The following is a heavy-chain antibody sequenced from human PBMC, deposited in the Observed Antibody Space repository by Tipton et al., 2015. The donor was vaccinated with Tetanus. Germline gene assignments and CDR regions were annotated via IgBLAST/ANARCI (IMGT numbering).Heavy chain of an antibody. J-gene: IGHJ5*02. D-gene: IGHD2-8*01. CDR3: ARGLFCANGICPALLFDP. CDR2: ISTSGNT. CDR1: GDFASLSY. V-gene: IGHV4-4*07. Sequence: TLSLTCTVSGDFASLSYWSWIRQPVGKSLEWLGRISTSGNTHYNPPLKGRVTMSLDTPKKQFSLTLTSVTAADTAVYYCARGLFCANGICPALLFDPWGQGTQVTVSS.